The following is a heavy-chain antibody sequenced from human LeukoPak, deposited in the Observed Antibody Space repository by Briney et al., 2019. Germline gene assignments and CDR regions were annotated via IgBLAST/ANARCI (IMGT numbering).Heavy chain of an antibody. CDR3: ARGRGLLDY. V-gene: IGHV4-31*03. Sequence: PSETLSLTCTVSGCSISSGGYYWTWIRQLPGKGLEYIGHIYDRGRTYYNPSLKSRLTISVDTSKNQFSLKVKSVTAADTAVYYCARGRGLLDYWGEGTLVTVSS. J-gene: IGHJ4*02. CDR1: GCSISSGGYY. CDR2: IYDRGRT.